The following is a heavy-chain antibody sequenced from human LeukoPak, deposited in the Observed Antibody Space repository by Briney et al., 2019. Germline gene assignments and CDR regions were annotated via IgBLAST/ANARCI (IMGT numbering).Heavy chain of an antibody. D-gene: IGHD3-10*01. CDR3: ARAKLYYGSGSPPFDY. CDR2: ISAYNGNT. J-gene: IGHJ4*02. Sequence: ASVKVSCKASGYTFTSYGISWVRQAPGQGLEWMGWISAYNGNTNYAQKLQGRVTMTTDTSTSTAYMELRSLRSDDTAVYYCARAKLYYGSGSPPFDYWGQGTLVTVSS. CDR1: GYTFTSYG. V-gene: IGHV1-18*01.